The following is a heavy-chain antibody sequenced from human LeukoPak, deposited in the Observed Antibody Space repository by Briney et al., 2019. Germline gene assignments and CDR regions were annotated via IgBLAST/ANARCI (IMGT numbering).Heavy chain of an antibody. V-gene: IGHV4-28*05. J-gene: IGHJ4*02. CDR3: ARGGRGYSYGTLRY. D-gene: IGHD5-18*01. CDR1: GYSISSSNW. CDR2: IYYSGSI. Sequence: SETLSLTCAVSGYSISSSNWWGWIRQPPGKGLEWIGYIYYSGSIYYNPSLKSRVTISVDTSKNQFSLKLSSVTAADTAVYYCARGGRGYSYGTLRYWGQGTLVTVSS.